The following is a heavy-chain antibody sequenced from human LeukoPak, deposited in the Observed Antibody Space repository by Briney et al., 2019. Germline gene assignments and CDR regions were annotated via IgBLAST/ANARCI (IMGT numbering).Heavy chain of an antibody. V-gene: IGHV1-2*02. D-gene: IGHD6-19*01. CDR3: ARIPSSGWTKRLYYFDY. CDR1: GYTFTGYY. Sequence: ASVTVSCQASGYTFTGYYMHWVRQAPGQGLEWMGWINPNSGGTNYAQKFQGRVTMTRDTSISTAYMELSRLRSDDTAVYYCARIPSSGWTKRLYYFDYWGQGTLVTVSS. J-gene: IGHJ4*02. CDR2: INPNSGGT.